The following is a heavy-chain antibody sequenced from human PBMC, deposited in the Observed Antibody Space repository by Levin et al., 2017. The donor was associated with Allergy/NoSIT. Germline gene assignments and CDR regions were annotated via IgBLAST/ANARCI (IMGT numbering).Heavy chain of an antibody. V-gene: IGHV3-21*01. CDR1: GFTFSSYT. D-gene: IGHD4-17*01. J-gene: IGHJ5*02. CDR3: ARVSQTSMEMTTRGFDP. Sequence: GGSLRLSCAASGFTFSSYTMNWVRQAPGRGLEWVSSISKSSNFIYYADSVKGRFTISRDNANNSLYLQMNSLRAEDTALYYCARVSQTSMEMTTRGFDPWGQGTLVTVSS. CDR2: ISKSSNFI.